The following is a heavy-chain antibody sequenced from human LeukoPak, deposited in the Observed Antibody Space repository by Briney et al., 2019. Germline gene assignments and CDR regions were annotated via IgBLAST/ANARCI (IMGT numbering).Heavy chain of an antibody. D-gene: IGHD5-12*01. Sequence: PSETLSLTCTVSGYSISSGYYWGWIRQPPGKGLEWIGSIYHSGSTYYNPSLKSRVTISVDTSKNQFSLKLSSVTAADTAVYYCARKLTTIPFDYWGQGTLVTVSS. V-gene: IGHV4-38-2*02. CDR1: GYSISSGYY. J-gene: IGHJ4*02. CDR3: ARKLTTIPFDY. CDR2: IYHSGST.